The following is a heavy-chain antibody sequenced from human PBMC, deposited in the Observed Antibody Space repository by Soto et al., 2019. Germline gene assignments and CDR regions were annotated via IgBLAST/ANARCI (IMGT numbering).Heavy chain of an antibody. CDR2: IHHSGNT. CDR1: GASIITQNY. CDR3: AHSPGGYFLDY. Sequence: QVQLQESGPGLVEPSGTLSLTCAVSGASIITQNYYNWVRQSPGKGLEWIGEIHHSGNTNFSPSLKSRVTLSVDTSKNPVSLRLSSVTAADTAIYYCAHSPGGYFLDYWGQGALVTVS. D-gene: IGHD1-1*01. V-gene: IGHV4-4*02. J-gene: IGHJ4*02.